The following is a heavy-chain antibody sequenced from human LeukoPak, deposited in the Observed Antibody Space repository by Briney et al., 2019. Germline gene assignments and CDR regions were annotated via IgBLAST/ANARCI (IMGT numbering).Heavy chain of an antibody. CDR3: ARDRGTMSLFDY. CDR1: GYTFTSYA. CDR2: FDPEDGET. V-gene: IGHV1-24*01. Sequence: GASVKVSCKASGYTFTSYAMNWVRQAPGQGLEWMGGFDPEDGETIYAQKFQGRVTMTEDTSTDTAYMELSSLRSEDTAVYYCARDRGTMSLFDYWGQGTLVTVSS. J-gene: IGHJ4*02. D-gene: IGHD3-22*01.